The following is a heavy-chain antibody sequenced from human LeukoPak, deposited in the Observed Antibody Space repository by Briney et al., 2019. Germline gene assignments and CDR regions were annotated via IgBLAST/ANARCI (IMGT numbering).Heavy chain of an antibody. CDR2: IYYGGNT. D-gene: IGHD3-3*01. CDR3: ARVQGMSGYFLIDF. V-gene: IGHV4-61*01. Sequence: PSETLSLTCTVSGGSISSSTYYWSWVRQPPGKGLEWIGYIYYGGNTNYNPSLKSRVTISVDTSKNQLSLRLNSVTAADTAVYYCARVQGMSGYFLIDFWGQGTLVTVSS. CDR1: GGSISSSTYY. J-gene: IGHJ4*02.